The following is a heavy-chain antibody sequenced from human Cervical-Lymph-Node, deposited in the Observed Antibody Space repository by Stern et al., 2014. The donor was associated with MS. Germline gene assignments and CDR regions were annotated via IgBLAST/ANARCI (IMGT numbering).Heavy chain of an antibody. V-gene: IGHV1-18*01. CDR1: GYTFITYG. CDR3: ARFQRSGTYYVVDS. D-gene: IGHD1-26*01. J-gene: IGHJ5*02. Sequence: QLQLVQSGAEVKKPGASVNVSCKASGYTFITYGIIWVRQAPGQGIQWRGWMYTYNGNANYAQKLQGRVTMTTDTSTSTAYMELRSLRFDDTAVYYCARFQRSGTYYVVDSWGQGTLVTVSS. CDR2: MYTYNGNA.